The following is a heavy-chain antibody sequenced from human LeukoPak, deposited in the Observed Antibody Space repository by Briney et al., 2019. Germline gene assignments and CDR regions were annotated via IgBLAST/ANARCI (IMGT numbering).Heavy chain of an antibody. V-gene: IGHV3-21*01. CDR2: ISSSSSYI. D-gene: IGHD3-10*01. CDR1: GFTFSSYM. CDR3: ATLILPDY. J-gene: IGHJ4*02. Sequence: PGGSLRLSCAASGFTFSSYMMNWVRQAPGKGLEWVSSISSSSSYIYFADSVKGRFTISRDNAKNSLYLQMNSLRAEDTAIYYCATLILPDYWGQGTLVTVSS.